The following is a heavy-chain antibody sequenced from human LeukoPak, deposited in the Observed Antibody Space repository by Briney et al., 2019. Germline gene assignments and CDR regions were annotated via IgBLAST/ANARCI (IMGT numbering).Heavy chain of an antibody. Sequence: ASVTVSFTASGYTFTVYYMHWVRQAPGQGLEWMGWINPNSGGTNYAQKFQGRVTMTRDTSISTAYMELSRLRSDDTAVYYCAREGDNYVWGNYMDVWGKGTTVTVSS. J-gene: IGHJ6*03. CDR3: AREGDNYVWGNYMDV. D-gene: IGHD3-16*01. CDR1: GYTFTVYY. CDR2: INPNSGGT. V-gene: IGHV1-2*02.